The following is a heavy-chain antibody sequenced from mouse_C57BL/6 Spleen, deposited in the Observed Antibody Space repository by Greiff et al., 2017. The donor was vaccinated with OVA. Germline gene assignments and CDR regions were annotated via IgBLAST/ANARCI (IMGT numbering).Heavy chain of an antibody. D-gene: IGHD2-4*01. Sequence: VQLKESGGDLVKPGGSLKLSCAASGFTFSSYGMSWVRQTPDKRLEWVATISSGGSYTYYQDSVKGRFTISRDNAKNTLYLQMSSLKSEDTAMYYGARHYYDYDGDYYAMDYWGQGTSVTVSS. CDR2: ISSGGSYT. CDR1: GFTFSSYG. J-gene: IGHJ4*01. CDR3: ARHYYDYDGDYYAMDY. V-gene: IGHV5-6*01.